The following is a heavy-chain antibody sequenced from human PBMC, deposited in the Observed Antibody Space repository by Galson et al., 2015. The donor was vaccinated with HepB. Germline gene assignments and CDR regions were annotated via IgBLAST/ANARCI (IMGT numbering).Heavy chain of an antibody. D-gene: IGHD3-22*01. J-gene: IGHJ3*02. CDR2: INPRSGTT. CDR1: GYTFTTYY. V-gene: IGHV1-46*01. CDR3: ATFSRSNNSDSSGNRSGFEI. Sequence: SVKVSCKASGYTFTTYYMHWVRQAPGQGLEWVGIINPRSGTTGSAEKFQGRVTMTRDTSTNTVYMELSSLASEDTAVYYCATFSRSNNSDSSGNRSGFEIWSQGTMVSVSS.